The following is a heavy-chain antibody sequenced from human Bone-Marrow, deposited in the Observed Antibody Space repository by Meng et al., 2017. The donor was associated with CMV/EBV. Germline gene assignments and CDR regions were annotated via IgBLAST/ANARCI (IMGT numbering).Heavy chain of an antibody. CDR2: IRYDGSNK. D-gene: IGHD3-10*01. Sequence: GESLKIYCAVSGCTFSSYGIHWVRQASGKGLEWVTFIRYDGSNKYYADSVKGRFTISRDNAKNSLYLQMNSLRAEGTAVYYCASGELLWFPASAFDIWGPGTMVTVSS. CDR1: GCTFSSYG. CDR3: ASGELLWFPASAFDI. V-gene: IGHV3-30*02. J-gene: IGHJ3*02.